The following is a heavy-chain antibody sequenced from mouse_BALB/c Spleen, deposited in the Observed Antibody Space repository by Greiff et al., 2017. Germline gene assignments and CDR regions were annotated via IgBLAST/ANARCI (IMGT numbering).Heavy chain of an antibody. V-gene: IGHV3-5*02. J-gene: IGHJ3*01. CDR3: ARGGGLTAWFAY. CDR2: IYYSGTI. CDR1: GISITTGYYS. Sequence: EVQLQESGPGLVKPSQTVSLTCTVTGISITTGYYSWGWLRQFPGNKLEWIGYIYYSGTITYNPFLTSRTTITRDTSKNQFFLDMNSLTAEDTATDDCARGGGLTAWFAYWGQGTLVTVSA.